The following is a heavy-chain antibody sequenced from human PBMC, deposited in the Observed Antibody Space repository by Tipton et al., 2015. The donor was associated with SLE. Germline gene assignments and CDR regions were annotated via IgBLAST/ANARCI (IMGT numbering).Heavy chain of an antibody. CDR3: TRRDTSKWRFDY. J-gene: IGHJ4*02. CDR1: NGSMSSYY. CDR2: IYYSGST. V-gene: IGHV4-59*12. Sequence: TLSLTCSVSNGSMSSYYWSWIRQPPGKGLEWIGYIYYSGSTNYNPSFKSRVTISVDTSKNQFSLKLSSVTAADTAVYFCTRRDTSKWRFDYWGQGTLVTVSS. D-gene: IGHD2-2*01.